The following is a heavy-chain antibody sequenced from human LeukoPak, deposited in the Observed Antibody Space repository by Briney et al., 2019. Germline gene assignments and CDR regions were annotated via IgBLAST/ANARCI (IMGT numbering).Heavy chain of an antibody. CDR3: ARENYDSSGYYYRPVWFDP. J-gene: IGHJ5*02. D-gene: IGHD3-22*01. V-gene: IGHV4-59*01. Sequence: PSETLSLTCAVYGGSFSGYYWSWIRQPPGKGLEWIGYIYYSGSTNYNPSLKSRVTISVDTSKNQFSLKLSSVTAADTAVYYCARENYDSSGYYYRPVWFDPWGQGTLVTVSS. CDR2: IYYSGST. CDR1: GGSFSGYY.